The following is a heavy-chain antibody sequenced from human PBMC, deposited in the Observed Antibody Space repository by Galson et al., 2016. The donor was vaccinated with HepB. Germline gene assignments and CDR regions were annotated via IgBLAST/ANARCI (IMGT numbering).Heavy chain of an antibody. J-gene: IGHJ4*02. CDR3: AKGRWELTRGYFDC. Sequence: HWVRQAPGKGLEWVSGISWNSRSIGYADSVEGRFTISRDNAKKSLYLQMESLRPEDTAVYYCAKGRWELTRGYFDCWGQGTLVTVSS. CDR2: ISWNSRSI. V-gene: IGHV3-9*01. D-gene: IGHD3-10*01.